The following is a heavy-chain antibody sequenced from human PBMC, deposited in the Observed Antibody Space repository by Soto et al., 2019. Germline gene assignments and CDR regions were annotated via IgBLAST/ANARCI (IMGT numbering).Heavy chain of an antibody. CDR2: ISGSGGST. CDR3: AKGRYLVSPGAGLRCWEWLLPFDY. CDR1: GFTFSSYA. J-gene: IGHJ4*02. V-gene: IGHV3-23*01. Sequence: GGSLRLSCAASGFTFSSYAMSWVRQAPGKGLEWVSAISGSGGSTYYADSVKGRFTISRDNSKNTLYLQMNSPRAEDTAVYYCAKGRYLVSPGAGLRCWEWLLPFDYWGQGTLVTVSS. D-gene: IGHD3-3*01.